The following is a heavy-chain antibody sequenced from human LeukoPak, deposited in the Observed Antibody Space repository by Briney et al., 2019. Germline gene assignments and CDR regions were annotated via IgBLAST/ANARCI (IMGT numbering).Heavy chain of an antibody. V-gene: IGHV1-46*01. D-gene: IGHD3-16*02. CDR3: ARDSTGDYVWGSYRLPDY. CDR2: IYPRDGST. CDR1: GYTFTSNY. Sequence: ASVRVSCKASGYTFTSNYIHWVRQAPGQGLEWMGMIYPRDGSTSYAQKFQGRVTMTRDTSTSTVYMELSSLRSEDTAVYYCARDSTGDYVWGSYRLPDYWGQGTLVTVSS. J-gene: IGHJ4*02.